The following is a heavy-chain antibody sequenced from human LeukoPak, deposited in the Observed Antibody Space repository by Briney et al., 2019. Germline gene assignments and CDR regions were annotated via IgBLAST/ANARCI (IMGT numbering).Heavy chain of an antibody. J-gene: IGHJ5*02. D-gene: IGHD1-7*01. V-gene: IGHV4-4*09. CDR1: GGSISSYY. CDR2: IYTSGST. Sequence: SETLSLTCTVSGGSISSYYWSWIRQPPGKGLEWIGYIYTSGSTNYNPSLKSRVTISVDTSKNQFSLKLSSVTAADTAVYYCARRRLGETTTANWFDPWGQGTLVTVSS. CDR3: ARRRLGETTTANWFDP.